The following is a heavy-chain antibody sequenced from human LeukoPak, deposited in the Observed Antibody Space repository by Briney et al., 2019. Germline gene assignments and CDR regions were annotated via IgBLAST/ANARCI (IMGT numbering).Heavy chain of an antibody. CDR2: ISGDNGNT. Sequence: GAAVTVSCKASGYTFSNYGISWVRQAPGQGLEWMGWISGDNGNTNYPQKLQGRVTMTTDTSTSTAYMELRSLRSDDTAVYYCARIPYCSGGSCYFRPNNWFDPWGQGTLVTVSS. CDR3: ARIPYCSGGSCYFRPNNWFDP. CDR1: GYTFSNYG. V-gene: IGHV1-18*01. J-gene: IGHJ5*02. D-gene: IGHD2-15*01.